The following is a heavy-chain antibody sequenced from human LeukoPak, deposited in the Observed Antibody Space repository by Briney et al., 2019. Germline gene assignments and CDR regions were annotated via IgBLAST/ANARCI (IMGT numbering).Heavy chain of an antibody. CDR3: ARARPRQWLANGRD. J-gene: IGHJ4*02. D-gene: IGHD6-19*01. V-gene: IGHV1-8*01. CDR2: MNPNSGNT. Sequence: ASVKVSCKASGYTFTSHDINWVRQATGQGLEWMGWMNPNSGNTGYAQKFQGRVTMTRNISISTAYMELSSLRSDDTAVYYCARARPRQWLANGRDWGQGTLVTVSS. CDR1: GYTFTSHD.